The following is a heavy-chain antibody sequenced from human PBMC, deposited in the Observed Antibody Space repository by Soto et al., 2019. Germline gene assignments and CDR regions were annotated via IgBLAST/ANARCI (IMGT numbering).Heavy chain of an antibody. CDR1: GFTFSSYG. Sequence: LRLSFAASGFTFSSYGMHWVRQAPGKGLEWVAVISYDGSNKYYADSVKGRFTISRDNSKNTLYLQMNSLRAEDTAVYYCAKDNGLGWFDPWGQGTLVTVSS. CDR2: ISYDGSNK. J-gene: IGHJ5*02. CDR3: AKDNGLGWFDP. D-gene: IGHD3-16*01. V-gene: IGHV3-30*18.